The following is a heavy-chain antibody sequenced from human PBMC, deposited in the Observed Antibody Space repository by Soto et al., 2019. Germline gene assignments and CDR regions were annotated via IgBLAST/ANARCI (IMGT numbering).Heavy chain of an antibody. CDR1: GGTFSNFA. CDR2: IIPLFNVA. D-gene: IGHD4-4*01. Sequence: QVQLVQSGPEVKKPGSSVKVSCEASGGTFSNFAVNWVRQAPGQGLEWVGGIIPLFNVAKYAQKFEGRVTIVADDYASTAYMDVRSLRSDAPAVYYCAASGMDVLGYDYKDTAGLDMWGPGTMVTASS. V-gene: IGHV1-69*01. J-gene: IGHJ3*02. CDR3: AASGMDVLGYDYKDTAGLDM.